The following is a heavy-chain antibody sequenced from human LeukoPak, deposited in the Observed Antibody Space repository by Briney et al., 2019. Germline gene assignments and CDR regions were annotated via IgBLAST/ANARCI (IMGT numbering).Heavy chain of an antibody. CDR1: GYTFTGYY. D-gene: IGHD3-10*01. CDR2: ISAYNGNT. CDR3: ARAGAAFDY. J-gene: IGHJ4*02. V-gene: IGHV1-18*04. Sequence: ASVKLSCKASGYTFTGYYMHWVRQAPGQRLEWMGWISAYNGNTNYAQKLQGRVTMTTDTSTSTAYMELRSLRSDDTAVYYFARAGAAFDYWGQGTLVTVSS.